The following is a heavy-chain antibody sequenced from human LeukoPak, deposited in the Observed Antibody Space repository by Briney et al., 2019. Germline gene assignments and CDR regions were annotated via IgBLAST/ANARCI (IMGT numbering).Heavy chain of an antibody. J-gene: IGHJ4*02. Sequence: PSETLSPTCTVSTDSISKSLYHWAWVRQPPGKGLEWIAEIYYQGNTYYNPSLSGRVTISVDTSKNQFSLQLNAVTAADTALYFCASVKLDYYYDTNGYFDSWGQGIPVTVSS. CDR1: TDSISKSLYH. CDR2: IYYQGNT. V-gene: IGHV4-39*07. D-gene: IGHD3-22*01. CDR3: ASVKLDYYYDTNGYFDS.